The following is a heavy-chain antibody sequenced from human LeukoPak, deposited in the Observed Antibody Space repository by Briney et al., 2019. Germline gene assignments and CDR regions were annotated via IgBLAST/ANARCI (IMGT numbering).Heavy chain of an antibody. CDR1: GFTFSSYA. CDR2: ISGSGGST. Sequence: RGSLRLSCAASGFTFSSYAMSWVRQAPGKGLEWVSAISGSGGSTYYADSVKGRFTISRDNSKNTLYLQMNSLRAEDTAVYYCARIIIAVAGPRSGYFDYWGQGTLVTVSS. D-gene: IGHD6-19*01. CDR3: ARIIIAVAGPRSGYFDY. V-gene: IGHV3-23*01. J-gene: IGHJ4*02.